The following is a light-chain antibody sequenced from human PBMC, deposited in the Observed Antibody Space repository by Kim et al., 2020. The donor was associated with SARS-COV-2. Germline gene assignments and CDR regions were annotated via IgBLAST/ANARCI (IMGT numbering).Light chain of an antibody. CDR1: QGIRND. CDR2: AAS. Sequence: ASGGDRVTITCRASQGIRNDLGWDQQKPGKDPKLLIYAASSLQSGVPSRFSGSGSGTDFTLTISSLQPEDFATYYCLQDYNYPLSFGQGTKVEIK. J-gene: IGKJ1*01. CDR3: LQDYNYPLS. V-gene: IGKV1-6*01.